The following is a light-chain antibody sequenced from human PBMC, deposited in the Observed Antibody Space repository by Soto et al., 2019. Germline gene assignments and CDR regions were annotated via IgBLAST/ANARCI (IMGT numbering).Light chain of an antibody. Sequence: QSALTQPAPVSGSPGQSITISRTGTSSDVGGYNYVSWYQQHPGKAPKLMIYDVSNRPSGVSNRFSGSKSGNTASLTISGLQAEDEADYYCSSNTSSSTYVVFGGGTKLTVL. CDR2: DVS. V-gene: IGLV2-14*01. CDR3: SSNTSSSTYVV. CDR1: SSDVGGYNY. J-gene: IGLJ2*01.